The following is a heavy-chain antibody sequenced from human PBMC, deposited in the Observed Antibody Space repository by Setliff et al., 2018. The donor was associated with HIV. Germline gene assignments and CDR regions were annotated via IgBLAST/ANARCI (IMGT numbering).Heavy chain of an antibody. V-gene: IGHV1-8*03. CDR2: MNPNSGNT. Sequence: GASVKVSCKASGYTFTSYDINWVRQATGQGLEWMGWMNPNSGNTGYAQKFQGRVTITRNTSISTAYMELSSLRSEDTAVYYCARERGGGDTIMGDFDHWGQGTLVTVSS. J-gene: IGHJ4*02. D-gene: IGHD5-18*01. CDR3: ARERGGGDTIMGDFDH. CDR1: GYTFTSYD.